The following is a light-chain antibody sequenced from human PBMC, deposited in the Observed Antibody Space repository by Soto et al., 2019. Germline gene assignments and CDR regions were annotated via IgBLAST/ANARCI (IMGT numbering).Light chain of an antibody. CDR3: QQYNSYST. CDR1: QSISSW. CDR2: DAS. J-gene: IGKJ1*01. Sequence: DIQMTRSPSTLSASVGDRVTITCRASQSISSWLAWYQQKPGKAPKLLIYDASSLESGVPSRFSGSGSGTEFTLTISSLQPDDFATYYCQQYNSYSTFGQGTNVDIK. V-gene: IGKV1-5*01.